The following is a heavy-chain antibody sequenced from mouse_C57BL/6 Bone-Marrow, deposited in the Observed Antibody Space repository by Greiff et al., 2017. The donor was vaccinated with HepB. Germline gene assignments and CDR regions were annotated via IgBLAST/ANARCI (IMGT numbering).Heavy chain of an antibody. V-gene: IGHV1-82*01. D-gene: IGHD1-1*01. J-gene: IGHJ1*03. CDR1: GYAFSSSW. CDR3: ARGYGSSRYWYFDV. Sequence: VQGVESGPELVKPGASVKISCKASGYAFSSSWMNWVKQRPGKGLEWIGRIYPGDGDTNYNGKFKGKATLTADKSSSTAYMQLSSLTSEDSAVYFCARGYGSSRYWYFDVWGTGTTVTVSS. CDR2: IYPGDGDT.